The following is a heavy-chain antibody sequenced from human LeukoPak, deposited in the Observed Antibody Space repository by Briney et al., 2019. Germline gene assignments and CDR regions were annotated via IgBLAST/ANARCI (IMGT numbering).Heavy chain of an antibody. J-gene: IGHJ4*02. CDR3: ARAPLNFWNGQEDY. V-gene: IGHV4-34*01. Sequence: SETLSLTCAVYGGSLSGYQWSWVRQSPGKGLEWIGEINHRGSTDYHPSLKSRVTISIDTSKNQFSLNLTSVTAADTAVYYCARAPLNFWNGQEDYWGQGTLVTVSS. D-gene: IGHD3-3*01. CDR1: GGSLSGYQ. CDR2: INHRGST.